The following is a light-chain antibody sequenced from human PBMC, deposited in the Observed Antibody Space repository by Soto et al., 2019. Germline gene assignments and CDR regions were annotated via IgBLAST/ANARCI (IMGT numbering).Light chain of an antibody. Sequence: AIHLTQSPSSLSASVGNIFTITCRASHGISSALAWYQQKPGKAPKLLIYDASSLESGVPSSFSGSGSGTDFTLTISSMQPEDFATYYCQQFTNYLFGQGTRLEIK. CDR1: HGISSA. CDR2: DAS. V-gene: IGKV1D-13*01. J-gene: IGKJ5*01. CDR3: QQFTNYL.